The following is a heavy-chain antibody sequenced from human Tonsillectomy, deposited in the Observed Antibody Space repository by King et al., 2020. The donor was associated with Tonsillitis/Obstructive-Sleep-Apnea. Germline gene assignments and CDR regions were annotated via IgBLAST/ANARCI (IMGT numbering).Heavy chain of an antibody. D-gene: IGHD6-13*01. J-gene: IGHJ4*02. CDR1: GGSISSDY. V-gene: IGHV4-59*08. CDR2: IYYSGST. Sequence: VQLQESGPGLVKPSETLSLTCTVSGGSISSDYWSWIRQPPGKGLAWIGYIYYSGSTNYNPSLKSRVTISVDTSTNPCSLKLSSVTAADTAVYYCARQESSMWYVGNPHQFDYWGQGTLVTVSS. CDR3: ARQESSMWYVGNPHQFDY.